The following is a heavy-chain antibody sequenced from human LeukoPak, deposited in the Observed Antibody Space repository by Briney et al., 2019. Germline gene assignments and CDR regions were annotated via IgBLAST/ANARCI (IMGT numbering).Heavy chain of an antibody. V-gene: IGHV3-23*01. J-gene: IGHJ3*02. D-gene: IGHD3-16*01. CDR1: GFTFSSYS. Sequence: GGSLRLSCAASGFTFSSYSMNWVRQAPGKGLDWVSVIGASGSSTDYTDSVKGRFTISRDNSKNTLYLQMNSLRADDTAVYYCAKGLGGSYPRSRVFDMWGQGTMVTVSS. CDR3: AKGLGGSYPRSRVFDM. CDR2: IGASGSST.